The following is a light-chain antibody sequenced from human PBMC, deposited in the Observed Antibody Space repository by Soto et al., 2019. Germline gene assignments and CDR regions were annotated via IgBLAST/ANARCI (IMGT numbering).Light chain of an antibody. CDR3: HQYGDSPQT. V-gene: IGKV3-20*01. CDR1: QRVASRY. CDR2: GAS. Sequence: EIVFTQSPGTLSVSPGERATLSCRASQRVASRYLAWYKQKPGQAPRLLIYGASSRATGIPDRFSGSGSGTDLILTVSRLEPEDFAVYYCHQYGDSPQTFGQGTKVDIK. J-gene: IGKJ1*01.